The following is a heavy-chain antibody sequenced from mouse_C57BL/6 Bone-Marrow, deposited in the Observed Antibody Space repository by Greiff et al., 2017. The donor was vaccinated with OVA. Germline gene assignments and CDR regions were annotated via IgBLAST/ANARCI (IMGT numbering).Heavy chain of an antibody. CDR1: GYTFTDYN. CDR3: ARGIPGGCAY. D-gene: IGHD5-1-1*01. J-gene: IGHJ3*01. Sequence: EVQLQQSGPELVKPGASVKIPCKASGYTFTDYNMDWVKQSHGKSLEWIGDINPNNGGTIYNQKFKGKATLTVDKSSSTAYMELRSLTSEDTAVYYCARGIPGGCAYWGQGTLVTVSA. CDR2: INPNNGGT. V-gene: IGHV1-18*01.